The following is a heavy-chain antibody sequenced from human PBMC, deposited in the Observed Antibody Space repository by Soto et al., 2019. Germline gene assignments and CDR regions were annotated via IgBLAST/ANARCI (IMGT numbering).Heavy chain of an antibody. V-gene: IGHV3-9*01. CDR2: ISWNSGSI. CDR1: GFTFDDYA. Sequence: GGSLRLSCAASGFTFDDYAMHWVRQAPGKGLEWVSGISWNSGSIGYADSVKGRFTISRDNAKNSLYLQMNSLRAEDTALYYCAKDMGPSIANVGAAFDIWGQGTMVTVSS. D-gene: IGHD6-6*01. J-gene: IGHJ3*02. CDR3: AKDMGPSIANVGAAFDI.